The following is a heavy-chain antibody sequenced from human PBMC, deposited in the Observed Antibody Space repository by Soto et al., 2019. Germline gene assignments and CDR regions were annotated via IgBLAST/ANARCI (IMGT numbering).Heavy chain of an antibody. D-gene: IGHD2-15*01. CDR2: ISSSSSTI. V-gene: IGHV3-48*01. Sequence: EVQLVESGGGLVQPGGSLRLSCAASGFTFSSYSMNWVRQAPGKGLEWVSYISSSSSTIYYADSVKGRFTISRDNAKNSLYLQMNSLRAEDTAVYYCARDRVYCSGGSCYKPFDYWGQGTLVTVSS. J-gene: IGHJ4*02. CDR3: ARDRVYCSGGSCYKPFDY. CDR1: GFTFSSYS.